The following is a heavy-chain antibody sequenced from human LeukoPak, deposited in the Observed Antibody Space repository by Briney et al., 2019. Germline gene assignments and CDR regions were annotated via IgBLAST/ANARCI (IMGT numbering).Heavy chain of an antibody. CDR1: GFTFSSYG. J-gene: IGHJ4*02. Sequence: PGGSLRLSCAASGFTFSSYGMHWVRQAPGKGLEWVAFIRYDGSNKYNADSAKGRFTISRDNSKNTLYLQMNSLRAEDTAVYYCAKGSVRGVIKITPIDYWGQGTLVTVSS. CDR3: AKGSVRGVIKITPIDY. V-gene: IGHV3-30*02. CDR2: IRYDGSNK. D-gene: IGHD3-10*01.